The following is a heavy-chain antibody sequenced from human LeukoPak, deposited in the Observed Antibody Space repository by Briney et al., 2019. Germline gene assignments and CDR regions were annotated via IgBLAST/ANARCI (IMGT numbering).Heavy chain of an antibody. D-gene: IGHD3-3*01. V-gene: IGHV3-23*01. Sequence: GGSLRLSCAASGFTFSSYAMSWVRQAPGKGLEWVSAISKSGDSTFYADSVKGRFTISRDNSQNTLYVQMNSLRAEDTAVYYCAKGDDFWSGYEYYYYMDVWGKGTTVTVSS. CDR1: GFTFSSYA. CDR2: ISKSGDST. J-gene: IGHJ6*03. CDR3: AKGDDFWSGYEYYYYMDV.